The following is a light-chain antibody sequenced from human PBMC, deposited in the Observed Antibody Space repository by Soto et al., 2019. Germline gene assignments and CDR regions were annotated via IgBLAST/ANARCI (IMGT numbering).Light chain of an antibody. J-gene: IGLJ2*01. CDR2: DSS. CDR1: NSNIGSNP. V-gene: IGLV1-51*01. CDR3: GTWDNSLSAGV. Sequence: QSVLTQPPSVSAAPGQKVTISCSGSNSNIGSNPVSWYQQLPGTAPKLLIYDSSERPSGIPDRFSGSKSGTSATLGITGLQTGDEADYYCGTWDNSLSAGVFGGGTKVTVL.